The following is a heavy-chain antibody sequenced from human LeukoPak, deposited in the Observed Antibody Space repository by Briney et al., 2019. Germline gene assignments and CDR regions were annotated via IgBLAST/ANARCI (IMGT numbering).Heavy chain of an antibody. Sequence: ASVKVSCKASGYTFTSYYMHWVRQAPGQGLEWMGWISAYNGNTNYAQKLQGRVTMTTDTSTSTAYMELRSLRSDDTAVYYCARVTEMATRGDWFDPWGQGTLVTVSS. CDR1: GYTFTSYY. D-gene: IGHD5-24*01. CDR2: ISAYNGNT. CDR3: ARVTEMATRGDWFDP. J-gene: IGHJ5*02. V-gene: IGHV1-18*04.